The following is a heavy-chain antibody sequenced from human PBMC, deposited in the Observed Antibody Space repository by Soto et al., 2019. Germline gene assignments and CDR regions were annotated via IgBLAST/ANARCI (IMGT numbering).Heavy chain of an antibody. CDR1: GFTFSSYG. J-gene: IGHJ4*02. V-gene: IGHV3-33*01. CDR3: ARDGDVNTGFGKDY. Sequence: QVQLVESGGGVVQPGRSLRLSCAASGFTFSSYGMHWVRQAPGKELEWVAFIWHDGGNKFYAESVKGRFTISRDNSKNTLYLQMTSLSAEDTAMYYCARDGDVNTGFGKDYWGQGTLVTVSS. D-gene: IGHD3-16*01. CDR2: IWHDGGNK.